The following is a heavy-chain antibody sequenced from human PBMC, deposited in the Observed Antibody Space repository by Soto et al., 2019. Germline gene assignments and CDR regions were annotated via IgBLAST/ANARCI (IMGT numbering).Heavy chain of an antibody. J-gene: IGHJ4*02. V-gene: IGHV4-59*01. CDR3: AGDPWYSSDY. D-gene: IGHD2-8*02. CDR2: IYYSGST. CDR1: GGSISSYY. Sequence: PSETLSLTCTVSGGSISSYYWSWIRQPPGKGLEWIGYIYYSGSTNYNPSLKSRVTISVDTSKNQFSLKLSSVTAADTAVYYCAGDPWYSSDYWGQGTLVTVSS.